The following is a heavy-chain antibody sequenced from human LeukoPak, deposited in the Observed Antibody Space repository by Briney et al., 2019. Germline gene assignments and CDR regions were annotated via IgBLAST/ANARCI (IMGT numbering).Heavy chain of an antibody. CDR2: ISGSGGST. CDR3: AKGLLRIAAAGSDY. J-gene: IGHJ4*02. V-gene: IGHV3-23*01. CDR1: GFTFSSYA. D-gene: IGHD6-13*01. Sequence: GGSLRLSCAASGFTFSSYAMSWVRQAPGKGLEWVSAISGSGGSTCYADSVKGRFTISRDNSKNTLYLQMNSLRAEDTAVYYCAKGLLRIAAAGSDYWGQGTLVTVSS.